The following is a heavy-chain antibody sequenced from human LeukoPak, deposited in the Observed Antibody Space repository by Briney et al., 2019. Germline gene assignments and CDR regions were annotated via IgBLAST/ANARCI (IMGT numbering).Heavy chain of an antibody. D-gene: IGHD3-3*01. CDR2: IWYDGSNK. CDR1: GFTFSSYG. Sequence: GGSLRLSCAASGFTFSSYGMHWVRQAPGKGLEWVAVIWYDGSNKYYADSVKGRFTISRDNSKNTLYLQMNSLRAEDTAVYYCARDSTIFGVGKDDQNWFDPWGQGTLVTVSS. V-gene: IGHV3-33*01. CDR3: ARDSTIFGVGKDDQNWFDP. J-gene: IGHJ5*02.